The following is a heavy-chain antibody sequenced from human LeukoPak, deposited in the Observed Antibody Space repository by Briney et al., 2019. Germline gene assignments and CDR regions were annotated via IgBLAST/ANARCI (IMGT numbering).Heavy chain of an antibody. CDR1: GFTFNNYG. D-gene: IGHD2-15*01. J-gene: IGHJ6*02. CDR3: ARALRYCSGGSCYLKSYYYYGMDV. V-gene: IGHV3-21*01. CDR2: ISSGSTFI. Sequence: GGSLRLSCAASGFTFNNYGMNWVRQAPGKGLEWVSSISSGSTFIYYADSLKGRFTISRDNAKNSLYLQMNSLRAEDTAVYYCARALRYCSGGSCYLKSYYYYGMDVWGQGTTVTVSS.